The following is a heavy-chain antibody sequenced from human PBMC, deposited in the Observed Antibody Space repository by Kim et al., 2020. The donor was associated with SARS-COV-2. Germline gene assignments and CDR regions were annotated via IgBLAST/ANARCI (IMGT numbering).Heavy chain of an antibody. Sequence: DSVKGRFTMSRDNAKNTLYIQMRGMRAEDTAVYYCVKDLQQWLVREPDYWGQGTLVTVSS. CDR3: VKDLQQWLVREPDY. J-gene: IGHJ4*02. V-gene: IGHV3-64D*06. D-gene: IGHD6-19*01.